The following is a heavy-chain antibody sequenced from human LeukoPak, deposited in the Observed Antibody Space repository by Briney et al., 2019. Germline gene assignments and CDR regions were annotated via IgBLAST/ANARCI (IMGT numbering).Heavy chain of an antibody. V-gene: IGHV3-9*01. CDR3: ARGASGGYYINWFDP. CDR1: GFTFDDYA. Sequence: GGSLSLSCAASGFTFDDYAMHWVRQAPGKGLEWVSGISWNSGSIGYADSVKGRFTISRDNAKNSLYLQMNSLRAEDTALYYCARGASGGYYINWFDPWGQGTLVTVSS. J-gene: IGHJ5*02. D-gene: IGHD3-3*01. CDR2: ISWNSGSI.